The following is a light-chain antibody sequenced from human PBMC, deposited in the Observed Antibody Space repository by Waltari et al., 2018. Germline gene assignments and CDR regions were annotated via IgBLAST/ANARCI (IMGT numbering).Light chain of an antibody. CDR3: CSYAGRNIWV. Sequence: QSALTQPASVSGSPGQSITISCTGTSSDVGFYNLVPWYQQHPGKAPALVVYEVISRPCVFSNLFSGSKSGNTASLTISGLRSEDGADYYCCSYAGRNIWVFGGGTKLTVL. CDR1: SSDVGFYNL. CDR2: EVI. V-gene: IGLV2-23*02. J-gene: IGLJ3*02.